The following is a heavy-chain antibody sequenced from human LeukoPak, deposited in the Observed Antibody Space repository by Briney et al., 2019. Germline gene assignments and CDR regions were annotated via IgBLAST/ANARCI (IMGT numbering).Heavy chain of an antibody. CDR2: IYTSGST. J-gene: IGHJ5*02. CDR1: GGSISSYY. D-gene: IGHD1-26*01. V-gene: IGHV4-4*09. CDR3: ARHGSYYSYSWFDP. Sequence: SETPSLTCTVSGGSISSYYWSWIRQPPGKGLEWIGYIYTSGSTNYNPSLKSRVTISVDTSKNQFSLKLSSVTAADTAVYYCARHGSYYSYSWFDPWGQGTLVTVSS.